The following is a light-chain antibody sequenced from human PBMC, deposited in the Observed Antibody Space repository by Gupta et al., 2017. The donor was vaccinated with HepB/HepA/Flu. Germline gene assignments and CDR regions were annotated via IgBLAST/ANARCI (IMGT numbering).Light chain of an antibody. CDR2: AAS. J-gene: IGKJ3*01. CDR1: QGISSS. CDR3: QQISSYPLT. V-gene: IGKV1-9*01. Sequence: DIQLTQSPSFLSASVGDSVIITCRASQGISSSLAWFQQKPGRAPNLLIYAASTLESGVPSRFSGSGSGTEFTLTISSLQPEDFATYYCQQISSYPLTFGPGTKVEVK.